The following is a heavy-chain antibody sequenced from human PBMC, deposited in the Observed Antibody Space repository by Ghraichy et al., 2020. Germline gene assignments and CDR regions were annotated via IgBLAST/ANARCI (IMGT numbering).Heavy chain of an antibody. D-gene: IGHD3-3*02. CDR3: ARGVVITNLRFYYGLDV. J-gene: IGHJ6*02. V-gene: IGHV4-34*01. CDR1: GGASSDDY. Sequence: SQTLSLTCAVYGGASSDDYYSWIRQTPGKGLEWFGEINHGGGTESNPALKSRVTLSVDTSKSQFSLRLNSVSAADTAVYYCARGVVITNLRFYYGLDVWGQGTAVTVSS. CDR2: INHGGGT.